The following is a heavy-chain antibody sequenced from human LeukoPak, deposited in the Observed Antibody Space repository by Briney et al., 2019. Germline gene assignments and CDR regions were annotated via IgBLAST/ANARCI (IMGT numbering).Heavy chain of an antibody. CDR3: ARPSGYSSGWVDY. CDR1: GYSFTSCW. J-gene: IGHJ4*02. Sequence: LGESLKISCKASGYSFTSCWIGCVRPMHVKHLEFLGIIYPGDSDPRYSPSFQGQVTISADKSISTAYLQWSSLKASDTAMYYCARPSGYSSGWVDYWGQGTLVTVSS. D-gene: IGHD6-19*01. V-gene: IGHV5-51*01. CDR2: IYPGDSDP.